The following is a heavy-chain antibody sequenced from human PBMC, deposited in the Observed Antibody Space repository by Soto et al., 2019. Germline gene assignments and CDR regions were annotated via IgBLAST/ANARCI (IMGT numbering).Heavy chain of an antibody. J-gene: IGHJ4*02. CDR3: ARDFGYYFDY. V-gene: IGHV1-2*04. CDR1: GYTFTGYY. D-gene: IGHD3-16*01. CDR2: INPNSGGT. Sequence: ASVKVSCKASGYTFTGYYMHWVRQAPGQGLEWMGWINPNSGGTNYAQKFQGWVTMTRDMSISTAYMELSRLRSDDTAVYYCARDFGYYFDYWGQGTLVTVSS.